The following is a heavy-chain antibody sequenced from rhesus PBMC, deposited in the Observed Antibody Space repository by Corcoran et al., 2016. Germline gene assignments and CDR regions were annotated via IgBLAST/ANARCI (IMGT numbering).Heavy chain of an antibody. CDR3: ARRTCIAAAGTLFDY. V-gene: IGHV4-76*01. CDR1: GYSISSGYD. Sequence: QVQLQESGPGVVKPSETLSLTCAVSGYSISSGYDWRWLRQPPGKGLEWIGYIYGSIGSTNYNPSRKNRVTISKDTSKNQFSLKLSSVTAADTAVYYCARRTCIAAAGTLFDYWGQGVLVTVSS. D-gene: IGHD6-25*01. CDR2: IYGSIGST. J-gene: IGHJ4*01.